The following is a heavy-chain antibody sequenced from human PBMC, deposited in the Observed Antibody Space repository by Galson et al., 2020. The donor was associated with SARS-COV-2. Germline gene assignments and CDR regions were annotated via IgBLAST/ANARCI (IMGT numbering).Heavy chain of an antibody. CDR2: ISYSGRT. J-gene: IGHJ4*02. V-gene: IGHV4-31*03. Sequence: SETLSLTCTVSGGSITRGDYYWGWLRQQPGKGLEWIGSISYSGRTYYTPSLKSRVTLSVATSKNQFSLKVTSVTAADTALYYCARGHDNNGYYFDFWGQGTLVTVSS. CDR3: ARGHDNNGYYFDF. CDR1: GGSITRGDYY. D-gene: IGHD3-22*01.